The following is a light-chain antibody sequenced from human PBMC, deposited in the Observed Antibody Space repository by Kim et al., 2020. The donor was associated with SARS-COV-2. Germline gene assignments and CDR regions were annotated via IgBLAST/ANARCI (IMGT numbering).Light chain of an antibody. CDR2: QAS. J-gene: IGKJ1*01. CDR3: KQYETYWT. V-gene: IGKV1-5*03. Sequence: DIQMTQSPSTLSAFVGNRVTITCRASQSVDSWLAWYQQKPGKAPKLLLYQASKLASGVPSRFSGRGSGTDFTLTISNLQPDDSAIYYCKQYETYWTFDPGTKVEI. CDR1: QSVDSW.